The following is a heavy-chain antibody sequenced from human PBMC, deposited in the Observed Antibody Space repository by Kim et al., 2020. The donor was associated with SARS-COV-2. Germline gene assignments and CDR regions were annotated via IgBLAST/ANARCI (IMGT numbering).Heavy chain of an antibody. V-gene: IGHV4-34*01. CDR1: GGSSSNFF. D-gene: IGHD5-12*01. CDR2: FTHYGTT. Sequence: SETLSLTCIVYGGSSSNFFWSWIRQPPGKGLEWVGEFTHYGTTNYNPSLKSRVAISADTSKKQFSLRLTSVTAADTAVYYCATHGGDSGYDFGYWGQGTL. J-gene: IGHJ4*02. CDR3: ATHGGDSGYDFGY.